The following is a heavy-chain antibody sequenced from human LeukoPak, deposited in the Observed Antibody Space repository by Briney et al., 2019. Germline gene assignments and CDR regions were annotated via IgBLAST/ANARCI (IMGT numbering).Heavy chain of an antibody. D-gene: IGHD6-6*01. CDR1: GGSISSYY. Sequence: SETLSLTCTVSGGSISSYYWSWIRQPPGKGLEWIGYIYYSGSTNYNPSLKSRVTISVDTSKNQFSLKLSSVTAADTAVYYCARAVGYSSSSVVNWFDPWGQGTLVTVSS. V-gene: IGHV4-59*01. CDR3: ARAVGYSSSSVVNWFDP. CDR2: IYYSGST. J-gene: IGHJ5*02.